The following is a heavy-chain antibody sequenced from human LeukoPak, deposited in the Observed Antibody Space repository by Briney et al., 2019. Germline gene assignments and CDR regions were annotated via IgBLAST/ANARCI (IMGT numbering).Heavy chain of an antibody. CDR3: AKDMWPYFDRPRPSDI. Sequence: PGGSLRLSCAASGFTFSSYAMSWVRQAPGKGLEWVSATSGSGGSTYYADSVKGRFTTSRDNSKNTLYLQMNSLRVEDTAVYYCAKDMWPYFDRPRPSDIWGQGTMVTVSS. CDR1: GFTFSSYA. V-gene: IGHV3-23*01. J-gene: IGHJ3*02. CDR2: TSGSGGST. D-gene: IGHD3-22*01.